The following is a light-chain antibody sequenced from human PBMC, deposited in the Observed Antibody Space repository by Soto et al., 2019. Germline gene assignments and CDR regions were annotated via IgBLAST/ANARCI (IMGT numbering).Light chain of an antibody. J-gene: IGKJ4*01. V-gene: IGKV3-20*01. CDR1: QSVSSTY. Sequence: EIVLTQSPATLSLSPGERATLSCRASQSVSSTYLAWYQQKPGQAPRLLIYGASNRATGIPDRFSGGGSGTDFTLTVSSLEPEDFAVYYCQQFVSSPTFGGGTRVEIK. CDR2: GAS. CDR3: QQFVSSPT.